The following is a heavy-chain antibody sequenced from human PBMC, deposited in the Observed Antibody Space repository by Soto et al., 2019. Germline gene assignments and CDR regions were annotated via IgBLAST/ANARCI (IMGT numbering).Heavy chain of an antibody. J-gene: IGHJ6*02. CDR3: ARDKKPFNWSPSILKSYYYGMDV. V-gene: IGHV3-30-3*01. D-gene: IGHD1-1*01. CDR2: ISNDGSIK. Sequence: QVQLVESGGRVGQPGRSLRLSCAASGFTFRTFAMHWVRQAPGKGLEWVAVISNDGSIKYFLDSVKRLFTISRDNSNNTLSLQIDSLRAEDTAVYYCARDKKPFNWSPSILKSYYYGMDVWGQGTTVTVSS. CDR1: GFTFRTFA.